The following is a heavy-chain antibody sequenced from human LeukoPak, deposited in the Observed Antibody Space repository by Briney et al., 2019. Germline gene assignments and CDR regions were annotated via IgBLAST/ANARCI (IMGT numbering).Heavy chain of an antibody. CDR3: ARDPYSGTYGDTYYYYMDV. J-gene: IGHJ6*03. CDR1: GFTVSSNY. Sequence: GGSLRLSCVASGFTVSSNYMSWVRQVPGKGLEWVSGITWNGDSTGYADSVKGRFTISRDNSKNTLYLQMNSLRAEDTAVYYCARDPYSGTYGDTYYYYMDVWGKGTTVTISS. CDR2: ITWNGDST. V-gene: IGHV3-66*02. D-gene: IGHD1-26*01.